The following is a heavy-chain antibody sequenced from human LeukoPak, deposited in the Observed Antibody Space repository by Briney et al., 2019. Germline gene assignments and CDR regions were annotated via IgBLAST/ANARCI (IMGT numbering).Heavy chain of an antibody. D-gene: IGHD3-22*01. CDR3: ARDRPYHYYDRSALGRYFDY. CDR1: GGTFSSYA. J-gene: IGHJ4*02. CDR2: IIPIFGTA. Sequence: SVKVACKDSGGTFSSYAISWVRQAPGPGLEWMGRIIPIFGTANYAQKFQGRVTSTTDESTSTAYMELSSLRSEDTAVYYCARDRPYHYYDRSALGRYFDYWGQGTLVTVSS. V-gene: IGHV1-69*05.